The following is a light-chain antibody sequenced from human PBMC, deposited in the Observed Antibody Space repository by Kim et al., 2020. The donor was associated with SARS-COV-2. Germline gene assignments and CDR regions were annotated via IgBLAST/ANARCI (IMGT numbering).Light chain of an antibody. Sequence: GQSVTISCTGTSSDVGGYNFVSWYQRLPGKAPKLVISDVTTRPSGVPDRFSGSKSANTASLTISGLQAEDEADYYCCSYAGSYTFVFGTGTKVTVL. J-gene: IGLJ1*01. CDR2: DVT. CDR1: SSDVGGYNF. CDR3: CSYAGSYTFV. V-gene: IGLV2-11*03.